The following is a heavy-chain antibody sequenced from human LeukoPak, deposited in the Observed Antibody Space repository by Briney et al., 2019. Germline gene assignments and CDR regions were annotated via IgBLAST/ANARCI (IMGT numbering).Heavy chain of an antibody. CDR3: ARDKRHSYGRYFDH. CDR2: MQSSGNS. J-gene: IGHJ4*02. CDR1: GDSISTYD. D-gene: IGHD5-18*01. Sequence: NPSETLSLTCSVSGDSISTYDWNWIRKSPGKGLEWIAFMQSSGNSNYNPSRKSRVTMFVDTTKNQFILKLRSVTAADTGVYYCARDKRHSYGRYFDHWGQGMLVTVSS. V-gene: IGHV4-59*01.